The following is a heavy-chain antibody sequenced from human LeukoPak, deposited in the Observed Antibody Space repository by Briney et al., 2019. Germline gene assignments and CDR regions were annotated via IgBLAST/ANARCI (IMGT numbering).Heavy chain of an antibody. Sequence: PSETLSLTCTVSGGSISSSSYYWGWIRQPPGKGLEWIGSIYYSGSTYYNPSLKSRVTISVDTSKNQFSLKLSSVTAADTAVYYCARQGPWELHWYNWFDPWGQGTLVTVSS. V-gene: IGHV4-39*01. D-gene: IGHD1-26*01. CDR1: GGSISSSSYY. CDR3: ARQGPWELHWYNWFDP. J-gene: IGHJ5*02. CDR2: IYYSGST.